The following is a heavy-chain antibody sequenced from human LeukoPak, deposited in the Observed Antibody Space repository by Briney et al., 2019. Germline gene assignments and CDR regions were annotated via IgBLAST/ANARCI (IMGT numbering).Heavy chain of an antibody. D-gene: IGHD3-9*01. CDR3: AREGNYDILTGLDAFDI. J-gene: IGHJ3*02. CDR1: GGSISSYY. Sequence: SETLSLTCTVSGGSISSYYWSWIRQPPRRGLEWIGYIYNRGSTNYNPSLKSRVTISVDTSKNQFSLKLSSVTAADTAVYYCAREGNYDILTGLDAFDIWGQGTMVTVSS. V-gene: IGHV4-59*01. CDR2: IYNRGST.